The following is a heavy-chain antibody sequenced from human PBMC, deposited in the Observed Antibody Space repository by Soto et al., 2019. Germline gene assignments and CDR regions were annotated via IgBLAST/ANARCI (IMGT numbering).Heavy chain of an antibody. CDR2: IYYSGST. CDR1: GVSISSSSYF. Sequence: SETLSLTCTVSGVSISSSSYFWGWIRQPPGKGLEWIGSIYYSGSTYYNPSLKSRVTISVDTSKNQFSLKLSSVTAADTAVYYCASCIAAAGTSSFYYYYMDVWGKGTTVTVSS. V-gene: IGHV4-39*01. D-gene: IGHD6-13*01. CDR3: ASCIAAAGTSSFYYYYMDV. J-gene: IGHJ6*03.